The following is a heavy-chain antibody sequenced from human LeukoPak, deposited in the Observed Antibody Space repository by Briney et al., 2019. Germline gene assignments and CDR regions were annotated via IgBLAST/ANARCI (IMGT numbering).Heavy chain of an antibody. J-gene: IGHJ3*02. CDR2: IYYSGST. D-gene: IGHD2-15*01. Sequence: SSETLSLTCTVSGGSISSYYWSWIRQPPGKGLEWIGYIYYSGSTNYNPSLKSRVTISVDTSKNQFSLKLSSVTAADTAVYYCARDPPLSEDAFDIWGQGTMVTVSS. CDR3: ARDPPLSEDAFDI. CDR1: GGSISSYY. V-gene: IGHV4-59*01.